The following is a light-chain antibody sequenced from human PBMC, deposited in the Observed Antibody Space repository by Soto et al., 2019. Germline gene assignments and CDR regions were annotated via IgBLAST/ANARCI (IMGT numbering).Light chain of an antibody. V-gene: IGLV1-47*01. CDR3: AAWDDSLSGQV. CDR2: RNN. CDR1: STNIGSNY. Sequence: SVLTHPPSASWNPGQRVTISCSGSSTNIGSNYVYWYQQLPGTAPKLLIYRNNQRPSGVPDRFSGSKSGTSASLAISGLRSEDEADYYCAAWDDSLSGQVFGTGTKVTVL. J-gene: IGLJ1*01.